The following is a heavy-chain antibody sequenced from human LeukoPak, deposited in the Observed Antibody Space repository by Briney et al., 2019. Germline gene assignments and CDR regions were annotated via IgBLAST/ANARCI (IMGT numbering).Heavy chain of an antibody. J-gene: IGHJ4*02. CDR1: GFTFSSYA. Sequence: GGSLRLSCVASGFTFSSYAMTWVRQAPGKGLEWVSTVSGSGGSTYYADSVKGRFTISRDNSKNTLYVQMNSLRAEDTAVYYCAKTGDSSGFYYGVDYWGQGTLVTVSS. CDR2: VSGSGGST. D-gene: IGHD3-22*01. V-gene: IGHV3-23*01. CDR3: AKTGDSSGFYYGVDY.